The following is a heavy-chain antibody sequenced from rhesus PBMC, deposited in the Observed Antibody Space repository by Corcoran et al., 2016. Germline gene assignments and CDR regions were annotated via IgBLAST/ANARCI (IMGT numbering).Heavy chain of an antibody. CDR2: ISGSRGST. V-gene: IGHV4-65*01. J-gene: IGHJ4*01. CDR3: ARERGYYFDY. Sequence: QVQLQESGPGLVKPSETLSLTCAVSGGSISSSNWWSWIRQPPGKGLGWIGYISGSRGSTYYNPSLTSRVTISTDTSQNQFSLKLSSVTAADTAVYYCARERGYYFDYWCQGVLVTVSS. CDR1: GGSISSSNW.